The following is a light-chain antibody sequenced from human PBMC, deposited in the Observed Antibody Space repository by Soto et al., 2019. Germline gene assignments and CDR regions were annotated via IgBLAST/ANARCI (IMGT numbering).Light chain of an antibody. CDR2: KAS. CDR3: QQYNSYPS. J-gene: IGKJ4*01. V-gene: IGKV1-5*03. Sequence: DIQMTQSPSTLSASVGDRGTITCRASQSISNWLAWYQQKPGKAPKLLIYKASSLESGVPSRFSGSGSGTEFTLTISSLQPDDLATYYCQQYNSYPSFGGGTKVEIK. CDR1: QSISNW.